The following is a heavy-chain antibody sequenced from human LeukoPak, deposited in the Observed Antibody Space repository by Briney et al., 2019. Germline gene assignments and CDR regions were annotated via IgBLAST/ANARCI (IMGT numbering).Heavy chain of an antibody. D-gene: IGHD3-10*02. CDR1: GYTFTGYY. CDR2: INPNSGGT. J-gene: IGHJ4*02. Sequence: ASVKVSCKASGYTFTGYYMHWVRQAPGQGLEWMGWINPNSGGTKYAQKFRGRVTMTRDTSISTAYMELSSLRSDDTAVYYCARGTPGYYYVWGQGTLVTVSS. V-gene: IGHV1-2*02. CDR3: ARGTPGYYYV.